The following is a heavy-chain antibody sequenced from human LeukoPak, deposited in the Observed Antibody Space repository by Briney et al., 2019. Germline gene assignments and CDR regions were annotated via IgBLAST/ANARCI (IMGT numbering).Heavy chain of an antibody. CDR3: AKSGGYGLIDY. J-gene: IGHJ4*01. CDR1: GGSISSSSYY. V-gene: IGHV4-39*01. D-gene: IGHD6-25*01. Sequence: SETLSLTCTVSGGSISSSSYYWGWIRQPPGKGLEWIGSIYYSGSTYYNPSLKSRVTISVDTSKNQFSLKLSSVTAADTAVYYCAKSGGYGLIDYWGQGTLVTVSS. CDR2: IYYSGST.